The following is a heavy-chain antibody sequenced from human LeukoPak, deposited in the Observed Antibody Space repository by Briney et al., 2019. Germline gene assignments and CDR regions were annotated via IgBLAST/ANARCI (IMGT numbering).Heavy chain of an antibody. Sequence: GSSVKVSCKASGGTFSSYAISWVRQAPGQGLEWMGRIIPILGIANYAQKFQGRVTITADKSTSTAYMELSSLRSEDTAVYYCARGYPWIQSSYWGQGTLVTVSS. CDR1: GGTFSSYA. D-gene: IGHD5-18*01. J-gene: IGHJ4*02. V-gene: IGHV1-69*04. CDR3: ARGYPWIQSSY. CDR2: IIPILGIA.